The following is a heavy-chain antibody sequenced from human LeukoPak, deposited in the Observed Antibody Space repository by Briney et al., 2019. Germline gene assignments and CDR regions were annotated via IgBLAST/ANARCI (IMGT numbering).Heavy chain of an antibody. D-gene: IGHD6-13*01. Sequence: PGGSLRLSCAASGFTFSSYGMHWVRQAPGKGLEWVAFIRYDGSNKYYADSVKGRFTIPRDNSKNTLYLQMNSLRAEDTAVYYCTYSSSWYTAFDIWGQGTMVTVSS. V-gene: IGHV3-30*02. CDR1: GFTFSSYG. CDR2: IRYDGSNK. CDR3: TYSSSWYTAFDI. J-gene: IGHJ3*02.